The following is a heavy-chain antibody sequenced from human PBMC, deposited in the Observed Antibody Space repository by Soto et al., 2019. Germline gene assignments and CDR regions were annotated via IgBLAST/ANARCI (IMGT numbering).Heavy chain of an antibody. CDR3: AKLAARPDDTNDY. V-gene: IGHV3-23*01. D-gene: IGHD6-6*01. Sequence: GSLRLSCAASGFTFSSYAMSWVRQAPGKGLGWVSAISGSGGSTYYADSVKGRFTISXVXXXXTXYXQXXXLRAXDTAVDYCAKLAARPDDTNDYSGQGSLVTVSS. J-gene: IGHJ4*02. CDR1: GFTFSSYA. CDR2: ISGSGGST.